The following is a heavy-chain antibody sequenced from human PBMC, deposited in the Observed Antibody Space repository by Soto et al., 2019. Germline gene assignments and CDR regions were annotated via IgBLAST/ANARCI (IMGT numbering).Heavy chain of an antibody. CDR2: IYDSGNT. V-gene: IGHV4-30-4*01. CDR3: ASGLSGDKVDQ. CDR1: GGSIGDGAYY. D-gene: IGHD2-21*01. J-gene: IGHJ4*02. Sequence: QVQLQESGPGLVKPSQTLSLTCTVSGGSIGDGAYYWSWIRQPPGKGLEWIGHIYDSGNTYNNPSLTSRLTISVDTSKNHFSLNLTSGTAADTAVYYCASGLSGDKVDQWGQGTLVTVSS.